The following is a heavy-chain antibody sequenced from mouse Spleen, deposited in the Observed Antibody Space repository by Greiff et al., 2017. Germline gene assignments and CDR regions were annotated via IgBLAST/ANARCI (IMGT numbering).Heavy chain of an antibody. J-gene: IGHJ4*01. CDR1: GYTFTSYW. D-gene: IGHD1-1*01. V-gene: IGHV1-69*02. CDR2: IYPSDSYT. Sequence: QVQLQQPGAELVRPGASVKLSCKASGYTFTSYWINWVKQRPGQGLEWIGNIYPSDSYTNYNQKFKDKATLTVDKSSSTAYMQLSSPTSEDSAVYYCTREAYGSSYGAMDYWGQGTSVTVSS. CDR3: TREAYGSSYGAMDY.